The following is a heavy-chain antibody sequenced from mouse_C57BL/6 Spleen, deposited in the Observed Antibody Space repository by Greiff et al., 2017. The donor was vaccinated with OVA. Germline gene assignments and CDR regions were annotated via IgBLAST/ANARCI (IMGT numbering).Heavy chain of an antibody. CDR1: GYTFTSYW. V-gene: IGHV1-69*01. J-gene: IGHJ3*01. CDR3: ARGVGNPAWFAY. CDR2: IDPSDSYT. Sequence: QVQLQQPGAELVMPGASVKLSCKASGYTFTSYWMHWVKQRPGQGLEWIGEIDPSDSYTNYNQKFKGKSTLTVDKSSSTAYMQLSSLTSEDSAVYYCARGVGNPAWFAYWGQGTLVTVSA. D-gene: IGHD2-1*01.